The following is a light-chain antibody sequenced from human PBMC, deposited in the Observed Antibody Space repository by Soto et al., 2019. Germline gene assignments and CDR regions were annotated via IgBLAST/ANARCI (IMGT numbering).Light chain of an antibody. V-gene: IGKV3-15*01. Sequence: ETVLTQSPATFSVSPGERATLSCRASQSIGSNLAWYQQRPGQPPSLLIYGASTRTTGVPARFSGSVSATEFTLNINRLQSEDFALYYCQQYNKWPLFTFGPGTKVDIK. CDR1: QSIGSN. CDR3: QQYNKWPLFT. CDR2: GAS. J-gene: IGKJ3*01.